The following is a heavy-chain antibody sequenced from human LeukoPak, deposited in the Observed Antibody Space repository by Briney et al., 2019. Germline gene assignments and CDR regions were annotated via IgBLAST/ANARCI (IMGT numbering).Heavy chain of an antibody. CDR1: GYTFTSYY. CDR3: ARDHGDYSFYYYYYMDV. V-gene: IGHV1-46*01. D-gene: IGHD4-17*01. CDR2: INPSGGST. J-gene: IGHJ6*03. Sequence: GASVKVSCKASGYTFTSYYMHWVRQAPGQGLEWMGIINPSGGSTSYAQKFQGRVTITRDMSTSTVYMELSSLRSEDTAVYYCARDHGDYSFYYYYYMDVWGKGTTVTVSS.